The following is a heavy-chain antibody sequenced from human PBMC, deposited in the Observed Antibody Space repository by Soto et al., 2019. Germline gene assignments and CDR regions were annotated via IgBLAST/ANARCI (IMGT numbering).Heavy chain of an antibody. V-gene: IGHV4-59*01. CDR2: IYYSGST. J-gene: IGHJ4*02. CDR3: ARSDGRY. Sequence: SETLSVTSTVAGGSLSSYYWSWIRQPPGKGLEWIGYIYYSGSTNYNPSLKSRVTISVDTSKNQFSLKLSSVTAADTAVYYCARSDGRYWGQGTLVTVSS. CDR1: GGSLSSYY.